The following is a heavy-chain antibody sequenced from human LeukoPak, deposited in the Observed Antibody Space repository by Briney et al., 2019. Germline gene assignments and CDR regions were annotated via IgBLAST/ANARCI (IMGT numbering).Heavy chain of an antibody. Sequence: SQTLSLTCTVSGGSISSGSYYWSWIRQPAGKGLEWIGRIYTSGSTNYNPSLKSRVTISVDTSKNQFSLKLSSVTAADTAVYYYARDGSTQFDYWGQGTLVTVSS. CDR1: GGSISSGSYY. J-gene: IGHJ4*02. CDR3: ARDGSTQFDY. CDR2: IYTSGST. V-gene: IGHV4-61*02. D-gene: IGHD1-1*01.